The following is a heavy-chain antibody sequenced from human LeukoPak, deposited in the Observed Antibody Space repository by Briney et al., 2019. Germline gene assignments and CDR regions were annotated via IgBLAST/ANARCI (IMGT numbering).Heavy chain of an antibody. J-gene: IGHJ4*02. CDR1: GGSFSGYY. Sequence: SETLSLTCAVYGGSFSGYYWSWIRQPAGKGLEWIGRIYTSGSTNYNPSLKSRVTMSVDTSKNQFSLKLSSVTAADTAVYYCAREVYYYDSSGYYYGRYYFDYWGQGTLVTVSS. V-gene: IGHV4-4*07. CDR3: AREVYYYDSSGYYYGRYYFDY. D-gene: IGHD3-22*01. CDR2: IYTSGST.